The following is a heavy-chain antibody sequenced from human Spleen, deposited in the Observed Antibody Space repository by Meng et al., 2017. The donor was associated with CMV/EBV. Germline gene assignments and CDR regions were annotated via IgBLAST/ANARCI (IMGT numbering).Heavy chain of an antibody. V-gene: IGHV4-34*01. CDR2: INHSGST. CDR1: GGSFSTYY. J-gene: IGHJ2*01. CDR3: ARGRKGFDP. D-gene: IGHD1-14*01. Sequence: LSLTCAVSGGSFSTYYWNWIRQPPGRGLEWMGEINHSGSTNYNPSLKSRVTISIDMSKNQFSLNLTSVTAADTAVYYCARGRKGFDPWGRGTLVTVSS.